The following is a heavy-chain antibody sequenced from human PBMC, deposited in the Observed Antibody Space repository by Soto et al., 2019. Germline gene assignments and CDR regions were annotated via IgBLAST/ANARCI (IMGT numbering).Heavy chain of an antibody. CDR1: GFTFSSYW. D-gene: IGHD3-3*01. V-gene: IGHV3-7*02. CDR2: IKEDGSEK. CDR3: ARDCYDFGADEDYFDY. J-gene: IGHJ4*02. Sequence: EVQLVESGGGLVQPGGSLRLXCAASGFTFSSYWMSWVRQAPGKGLXWXANIKEDGSEKYSVDSVKGRFXIXXXXXXXXXXXXXXXXXXXXTAVYYCARDCYDFGADEDYFDYWGQGTLVIVXS.